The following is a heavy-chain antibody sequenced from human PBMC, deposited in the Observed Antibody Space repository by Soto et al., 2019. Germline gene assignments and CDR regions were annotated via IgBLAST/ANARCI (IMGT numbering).Heavy chain of an antibody. D-gene: IGHD6-19*01. CDR1: GYSFTSYW. Sequence: PGESLKISCKGSGYSFTSYWISWVRQMPGKCLEWMGRIDPSDSYTNYSPSCQGHVTISADKSISTAYLQWSSLKASDTAMYYCARSAEAATRRYYYHGMDVWGQGTTVTVSS. CDR2: IDPSDSYT. CDR3: ARSAEAATRRYYYHGMDV. V-gene: IGHV5-10-1*01. J-gene: IGHJ6*02.